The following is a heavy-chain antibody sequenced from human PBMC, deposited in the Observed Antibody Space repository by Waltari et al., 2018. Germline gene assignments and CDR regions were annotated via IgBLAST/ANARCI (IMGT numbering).Heavy chain of an antibody. CDR3: AAYIGASVGTAAFDV. CDR2: ISHRGAT. Sequence: QVQLQESGPGLVKPSETLSLTCSVSGGSITTPKFYWGWIRQPPGQALEWIGPISHRGATYTFPSRQGRVTLSRDTSKNQFSLTLGSVTASDTAVYYCAAYIGASVGTAAFDVWGQGTMVTVSS. CDR1: GGSITTPKFY. D-gene: IGHD5-12*01. J-gene: IGHJ3*01. V-gene: IGHV4-39*01.